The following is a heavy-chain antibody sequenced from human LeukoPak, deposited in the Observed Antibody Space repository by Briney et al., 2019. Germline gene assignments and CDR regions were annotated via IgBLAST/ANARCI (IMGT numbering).Heavy chain of an antibody. CDR2: ISYDGGNK. CDR3: ARDVLVVVPVTLEPGYYYYGMDA. V-gene: IGHV3-30-3*01. Sequence: GRSLRLSCVASGFTFSNYAIHWVRQAPGKGLEWVAVISYDGGNKYYADSVRGRFTISRDNSKNTLSLQMNSLRADDTAVYYCARDVLVVVPVTLEPGYYYYGMDAWGQGTTVTVSS. CDR1: GFTFSNYA. J-gene: IGHJ6*02. D-gene: IGHD2-15*01.